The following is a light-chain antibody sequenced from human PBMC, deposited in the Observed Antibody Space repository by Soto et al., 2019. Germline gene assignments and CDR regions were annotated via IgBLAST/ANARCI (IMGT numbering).Light chain of an antibody. V-gene: IGLV2-11*01. CDR3: CSYAGNNIVI. Sequence: QSALTQPPSVSGSPGQSVSISCTGTSSDVGNYNYVSWYQQHPGKAPKLMIFDVSRRPSGVPDRFSGSKSANTASLTISGLQAEDEADYYCCSYAGNNIVIFGGGTKLTVL. J-gene: IGLJ2*01. CDR1: SSDVGNYNY. CDR2: DVS.